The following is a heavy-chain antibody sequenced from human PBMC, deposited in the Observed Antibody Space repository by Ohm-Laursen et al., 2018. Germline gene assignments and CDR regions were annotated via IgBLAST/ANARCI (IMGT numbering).Heavy chain of an antibody. CDR3: ARRSGYWTDFDY. Sequence: GASVKVSCKASGYTFSGYYIHWVRQAPGQGLEWMGWINPNSGDTNYAQKFQDRVTMTGDTSISTAYMDLSRVRSDDTAVYYCARRSGYWTDFDYWGQGTLVTVSS. CDR1: GYTFSGYY. V-gene: IGHV1-2*02. J-gene: IGHJ4*02. CDR2: INPNSGDT. D-gene: IGHD5-12*01.